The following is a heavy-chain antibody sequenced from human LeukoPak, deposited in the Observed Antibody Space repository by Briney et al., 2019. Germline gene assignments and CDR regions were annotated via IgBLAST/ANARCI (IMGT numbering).Heavy chain of an antibody. J-gene: IGHJ4*02. CDR3: ARLGASGGQYHEY. CDR2: IYPGDSDT. D-gene: IGHD4/OR15-4a*01. CDR1: GHSYTSYL. V-gene: IGHV5-51*01. Sequence: KNGESLKFYRKGSGHSYTSYLIGWERQMPGKGLEWMGIIYPGDSDTRYSPSFQGQVTISADKSLSSAYLQWSSLKASDTALYYCARLGASGGQYHEYWGLGTLVTVSS.